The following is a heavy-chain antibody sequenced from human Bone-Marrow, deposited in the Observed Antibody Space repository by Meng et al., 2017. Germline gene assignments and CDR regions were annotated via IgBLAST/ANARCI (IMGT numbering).Heavy chain of an antibody. Sequence: EVQLVGAGGGFVQPGGYLRLSCVASGFKLSSYWMHWVRQAPGKGLVWVSRINIDGSSTIYADSVEGRFTISRDNAKNTLYLQMNSLRVDDTAVYYCAQLGTTDYWGQGALVTVSS. V-gene: IGHV3-74*01. CDR1: GFKLSSYW. CDR3: AQLGTTDY. J-gene: IGHJ4*02. CDR2: INIDGSST. D-gene: IGHD6-13*01.